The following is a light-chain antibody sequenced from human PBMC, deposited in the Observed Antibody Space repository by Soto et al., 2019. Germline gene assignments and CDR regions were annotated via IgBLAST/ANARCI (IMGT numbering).Light chain of an antibody. J-gene: IGLJ2*01. CDR3: CSCTSSSPHVV. CDR1: SSDVVGYNY. Sequence: QSALTQPASVSGSPGQSITISCTGTSSDVVGYNYVSWYQQHPGKAPKLMIYDVSNRPSGVCNRFSCSKSGNSASLTISGLQAEDEADYYCCSCTSSSPHVVFGGGTKLTVL. CDR2: DVS. V-gene: IGLV2-14*01.